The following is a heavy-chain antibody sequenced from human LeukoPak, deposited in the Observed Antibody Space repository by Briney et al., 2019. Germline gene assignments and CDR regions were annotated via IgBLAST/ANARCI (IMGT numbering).Heavy chain of an antibody. CDR3: ARESGYYDSSGYYYGGSGYFDY. D-gene: IGHD3-22*01. CDR2: IYYSGST. Sequence: SETLSLTCTVSGGSISSYYWSWIRQPPGKGLEWIGYIYYSGSTNYNPSLKSRVTISVDTSKNQFSLKLSSVAAADTAVYYCARESGYYDSSGYYYGGSGYFDYWGQGTLVTVSS. V-gene: IGHV4-59*01. J-gene: IGHJ4*02. CDR1: GGSISSYY.